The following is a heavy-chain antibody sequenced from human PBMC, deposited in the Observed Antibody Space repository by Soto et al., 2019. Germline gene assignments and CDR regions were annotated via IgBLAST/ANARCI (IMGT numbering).Heavy chain of an antibody. D-gene: IGHD4-17*01. CDR1: GYTFTSYG. CDR2: ISAYNGNT. V-gene: IGHV1-18*01. CDR3: ARTTTAYYYYYGMDV. J-gene: IGHJ6*02. Sequence: GASVKVSCKASGYTFTSYGISWVRQAPGQGLEWMGWISAYNGNTNYAQKLQGRVTMTTDTSTSTAYMELRSLRSDDTAVYSCARTTTAYYYYYGMDVWGQGTTVTVSS.